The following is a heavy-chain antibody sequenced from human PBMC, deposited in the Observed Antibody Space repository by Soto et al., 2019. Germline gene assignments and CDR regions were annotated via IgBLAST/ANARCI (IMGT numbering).Heavy chain of an antibody. V-gene: IGHV4-30-2*01. J-gene: IGHJ5*02. CDR2: MYHTGTT. CDR1: GGSINSGRYS. D-gene: IGHD3-22*01. CDR3: ARGINYYDSSGYSWFDP. Sequence: QLQLQESGSGLVKPSQTLSLTCTVSGGSINSGRYSWTWIRQPPGKGLEWIGHMYHTGTTYYNPSLKGRVTMSVDTSKNQFSLKLSSVTAADTAVYYCARGINYYDSSGYSWFDPWGQGTLVTVSS.